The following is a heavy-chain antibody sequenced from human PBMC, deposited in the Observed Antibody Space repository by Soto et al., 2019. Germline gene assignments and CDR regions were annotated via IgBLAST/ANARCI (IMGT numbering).Heavy chain of an antibody. V-gene: IGHV3-11*01. D-gene: IGHD3-3*01. CDR1: GFTFSDYY. CDR3: ARDLANRRYDFWSGYLSPKGYFDY. CDR2: ITSSGNTI. J-gene: IGHJ4*02. Sequence: PGGSLRLSCAASGFTFSDYYMSWIRQAPGKGLEWISFITSSGNTIHYADSVKGRFTISRDNAKNSLYLQMNSLRAEDTAMYYCARDLANRRYDFWSGYLSPKGYFDYWGQGTLVTVSS.